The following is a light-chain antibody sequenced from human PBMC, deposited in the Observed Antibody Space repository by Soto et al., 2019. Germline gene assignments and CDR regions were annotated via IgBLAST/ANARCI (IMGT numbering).Light chain of an antibody. V-gene: IGLV2-8*01. Sequence: QSALTQPPSASGSPGQSVTISCTGTTNDVGGYNYVSWYQQHPGKAPKLMIYEVSKRPSGVPDRFSGSKSGNTASLTVSGLQAEDEADYYCNSYAGSNNVVFGGGTKLTVL. CDR3: NSYAGSNNVV. CDR1: TNDVGGYNY. CDR2: EVS. J-gene: IGLJ2*01.